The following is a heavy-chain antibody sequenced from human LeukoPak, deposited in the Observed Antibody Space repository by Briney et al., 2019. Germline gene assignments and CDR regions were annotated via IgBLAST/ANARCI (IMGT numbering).Heavy chain of an antibody. V-gene: IGHV4-34*01. CDR3: ARIYGDYIMY. CDR2: INDSGNS. CDR1: GGSFSGYY. D-gene: IGHD4-17*01. J-gene: IGHJ4*02. Sequence: SETLSLTCAVYGGSFSGYYWSWIRQPPGKGLEWIGEINDSGNSAYNPALKSRVIMSVATSKNQFSLRLNSVTAADTAVYYCARIYGDYIMYWGQGTLLTVSS.